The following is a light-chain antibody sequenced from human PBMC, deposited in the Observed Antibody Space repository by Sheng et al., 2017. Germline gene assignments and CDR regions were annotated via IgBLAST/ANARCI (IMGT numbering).Light chain of an antibody. Sequence: EIVLTQSPATLSLSPGERATLSCRASQSVSSSLAWYQQKPGQAPRLLIYDASNRATGIPARFSGSGSGTDFTLTISSLEPEDFAVYYCQQRGNWPLFTFGPGTKVDIK. CDR2: DAS. J-gene: IGKJ3*01. CDR1: QSVSSS. CDR3: QQRGNWPLFT. V-gene: IGKV3-11*01.